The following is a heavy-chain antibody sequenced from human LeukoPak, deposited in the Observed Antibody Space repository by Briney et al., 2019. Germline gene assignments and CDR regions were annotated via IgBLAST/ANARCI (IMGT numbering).Heavy chain of an antibody. D-gene: IGHD3-10*01. J-gene: IGHJ4*02. CDR2: ISAYNGYT. V-gene: IGHV1-18*01. CDR1: GYTFASFG. CDR3: AGDTLWFGD. Sequence: ASVKVSCKTSGYTFASFGISWVRQAPGQGLEWMGWISAYNGYTKYAQKFQGRVTITADESTSTAYMELSSLRSEDTAVYYCAGDTLWFGDWGQGTLVTVSS.